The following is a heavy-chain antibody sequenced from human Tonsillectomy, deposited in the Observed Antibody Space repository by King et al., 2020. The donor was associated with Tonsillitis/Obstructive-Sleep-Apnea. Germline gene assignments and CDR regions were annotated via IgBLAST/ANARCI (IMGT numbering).Heavy chain of an antibody. V-gene: IGHV2-5*02. D-gene: IGHD1-26*01. CDR1: GFSLSTSGVG. CDR2: IYWDDDK. J-gene: IGHJ4*02. Sequence: TLKESGPTLVKPTQTLTLTCTFSGFSLSTSGVGVGWIRQPPGKALEWLALIYWDDDKRYSPSLKSRLTITKHTSKNQVVLTMTNMDPVDTATYYCANRIVGGGTRGPFDYWGQGTLVTVSS. CDR3: ANRIVGGGTRGPFDY.